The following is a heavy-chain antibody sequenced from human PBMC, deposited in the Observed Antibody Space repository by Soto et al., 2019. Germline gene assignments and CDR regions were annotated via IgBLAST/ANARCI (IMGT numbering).Heavy chain of an antibody. CDR3: ARGSLGNWFDP. V-gene: IGHV4-30-2*01. Sequence: SETLSLTCAVSGGSISSGGYSWSWIRQPPGKGLEWIGYIYHSGSTYYNPSLKSRVTISVDRSKNQFSLKLSSVTAADTAVYYCARGSLGNWFDPWGQGTLVTVSS. CDR2: IYHSGST. J-gene: IGHJ5*02. D-gene: IGHD3-16*01. CDR1: GGSISSGGYS.